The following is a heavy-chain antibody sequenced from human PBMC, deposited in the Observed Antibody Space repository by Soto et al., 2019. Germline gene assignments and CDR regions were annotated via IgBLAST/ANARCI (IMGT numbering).Heavy chain of an antibody. D-gene: IGHD3-10*02. CDR2: ISYGGGTT. Sequence: GGSLRLSCAASEFTFSNYAMSWVRQAPGKGLEWVSAISYGGGTTYYADSVKGRFTISRDNSKNTLYLQMNSLRAEDTAVYYCAATPGYYYVGAGYHFDSWGQGTLVTVSS. V-gene: IGHV3-23*01. CDR1: EFTFSNYA. J-gene: IGHJ4*02. CDR3: AATPGYYYVGAGYHFDS.